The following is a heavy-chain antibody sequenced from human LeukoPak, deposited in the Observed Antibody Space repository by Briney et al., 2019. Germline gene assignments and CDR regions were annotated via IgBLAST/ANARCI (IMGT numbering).Heavy chain of an antibody. Sequence: GGSLRLSCAASGFTFSSYAMSWVRQAPGKGLEWVSAISGSGGSTYYADSVKGRFTISRDNSKNTLYLQMNNLRAEDTAVYYCAKGPKYYDSSGYSGYWGQGTLVTVSS. D-gene: IGHD3-22*01. J-gene: IGHJ4*02. V-gene: IGHV3-23*01. CDR1: GFTFSSYA. CDR2: ISGSGGST. CDR3: AKGPKYYDSSGYSGY.